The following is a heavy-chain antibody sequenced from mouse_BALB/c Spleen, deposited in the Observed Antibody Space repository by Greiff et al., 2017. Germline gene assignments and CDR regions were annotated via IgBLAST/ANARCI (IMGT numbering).Heavy chain of an antibody. CDR1: GYTFTSYY. J-gene: IGHJ2*01. CDR2: INPSNGGT. V-gene: IGHV1S81*02. Sequence: VQRVESGAELVKPGASVKLSCKASGYTFTSYYMYWVKQRPGQGLEWIGEINPSNGGTNFNEKFKSKATLTVDKSSSTAYMQLSSLTSEDSAVYYCTRDGGLRLYFDYWGQGTTLTVSS. CDR3: TRDGGLRLYFDY. D-gene: IGHD1-2*01.